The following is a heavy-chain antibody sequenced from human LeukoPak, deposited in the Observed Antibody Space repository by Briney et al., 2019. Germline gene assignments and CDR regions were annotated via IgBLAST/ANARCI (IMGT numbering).Heavy chain of an antibody. V-gene: IGHV4-38-2*01. D-gene: IGHD3-9*01. J-gene: IGHJ3*02. CDR2: IYYSGST. CDR3: ARGSILTGYYHSDAFDI. Sequence: SETLSLTCAVSGYSISSGYCWGWIRQPPGKGLEWIGYIYYSGSTNYNPSLKSRVTISVDTSKNQFSLKLSSVTAADTAVYYCARGSILTGYYHSDAFDIWGQGTMVTVSS. CDR1: GYSISSGYC.